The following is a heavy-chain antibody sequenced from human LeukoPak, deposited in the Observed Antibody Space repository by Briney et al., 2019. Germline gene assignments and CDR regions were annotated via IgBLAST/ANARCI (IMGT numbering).Heavy chain of an antibody. Sequence: GGSLRLSFAASGFPFNDHYMDWVRQAPGKGLEWIGRIRNKRDGYTTEYVASVKGRFTVSRDDSEKSLYLQMNNLRSEDTALYYCARGGTSHAFDAWGRGTLVTVSS. J-gene: IGHJ3*01. V-gene: IGHV3-72*01. CDR1: GFPFNDHY. CDR2: IRNKRDGYTT. D-gene: IGHD1-1*01. CDR3: ARGGTSHAFDA.